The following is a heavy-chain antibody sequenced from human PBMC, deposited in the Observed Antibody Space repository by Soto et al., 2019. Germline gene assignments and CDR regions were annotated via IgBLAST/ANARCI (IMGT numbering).Heavy chain of an antibody. V-gene: IGHV4-4*02. CDR3: ARVAGSYYYGMDV. J-gene: IGHJ6*02. CDR2: IYHSGST. CDR1: GGSISSSNW. Sequence: SETLSLTCAVSGGSISSSNWWSWVRQPPGKGLEWIGEIYHSGSTNYNPSLKSRVTISVDKSKNQYSLKLSSVTAADTAVYYCARVAGSYYYGMDVWGQGTTVTV. D-gene: IGHD1-26*01.